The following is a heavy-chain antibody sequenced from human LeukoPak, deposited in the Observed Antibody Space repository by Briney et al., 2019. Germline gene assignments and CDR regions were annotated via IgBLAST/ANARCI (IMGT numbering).Heavy chain of an antibody. J-gene: IGHJ4*02. CDR3: AKDLDVVVTTLDY. Sequence: GGSLGLSCAASGFSFSNHAMSWVRQAPGKGLQWVSGISGSGRATYYADSVKGRFTISRDSSTNTLYLQMNRLRAEDTAIYYCAKDLDVVVTTLDYWGQGTLVTVSS. CDR2: ISGSGRAT. CDR1: GFSFSNHA. D-gene: IGHD2-21*02. V-gene: IGHV3-23*01.